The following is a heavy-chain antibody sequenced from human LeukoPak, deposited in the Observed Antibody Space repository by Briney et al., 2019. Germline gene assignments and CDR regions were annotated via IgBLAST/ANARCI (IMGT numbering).Heavy chain of an antibody. J-gene: IGHJ5*02. CDR2: INPNSGGT. CDR3: ARDHQLPLLGWFDP. Sequence: ASVKVSCKASGYTFTGYYMHWVQQAPGQGLEWMGWINPNSGGTNYAQKFQGRVTMTRDTSISTAYMDLSRLRSDDTAVYYCARDHQLPLLGWFDPWGQGTLVTVSS. V-gene: IGHV1-2*02. D-gene: IGHD2-2*01. CDR1: GYTFTGYY.